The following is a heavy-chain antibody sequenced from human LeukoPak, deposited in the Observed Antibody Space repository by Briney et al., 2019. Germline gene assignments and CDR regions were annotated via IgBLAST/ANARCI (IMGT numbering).Heavy chain of an antibody. V-gene: IGHV1-58*01. CDR2: IVVGSGNT. Sequence: ASVKVSCKASGFTFTSSAVQWVRQARGQRHEWIRWIVVGSGNTNYAQKFQERVTITRDMSTSTAYMELSSLRSEDTAVYYCAAEGYSSSSFFDYWGQGTLVTVSS. J-gene: IGHJ4*02. D-gene: IGHD6-13*01. CDR1: GFTFTSSA. CDR3: AAEGYSSSSFFDY.